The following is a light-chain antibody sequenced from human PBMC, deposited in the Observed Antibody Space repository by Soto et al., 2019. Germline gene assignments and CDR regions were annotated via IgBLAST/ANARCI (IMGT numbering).Light chain of an antibody. V-gene: IGKV3-15*01. CDR3: QQYNNWRT. J-gene: IGKJ1*01. CDR1: QSVSSN. CDR2: GAS. Sequence: EIVMTQSPATLSVSPGERATLSCRASQSVSSNLPCYQQKPAQAPRLLIYGASTRATGTPARFSGSGSGTESPITISSLQSEDFADYYCQQYNNWRTFGQGTKVEIK.